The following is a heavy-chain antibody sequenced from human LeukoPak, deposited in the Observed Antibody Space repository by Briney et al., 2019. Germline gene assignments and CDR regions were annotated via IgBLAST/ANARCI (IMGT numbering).Heavy chain of an antibody. J-gene: IGHJ6*03. Sequence: PSETLSLTCAVYGGSFSGYYWSWIRQPPGKGLEWIGEINHSGSTNYNPSLKSRVTISVDTSKNQFSLKLSSVTAADTAVYYCARAGVWGSYRYSRYYYYMDVWGKGTTVTASS. V-gene: IGHV4-34*01. CDR3: ARAGVWGSYRYSRYYYYMDV. D-gene: IGHD3-16*02. CDR2: INHSGST. CDR1: GGSFSGYY.